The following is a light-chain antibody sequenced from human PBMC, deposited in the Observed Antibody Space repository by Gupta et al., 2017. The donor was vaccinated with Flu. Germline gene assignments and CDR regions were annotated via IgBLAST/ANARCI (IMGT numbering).Light chain of an antibody. CDR3: QEYVSHPPFT. CDR2: WAT. V-gene: IGKV4-1*01. CDR1: QSVLYSSNNKNY. J-gene: IGKJ3*01. Sequence: INCKSSQSVLYSSNNKNYLAWYQQKPGQPPKLLIYWATTRQSGVPDRFSGSGSETDFTLTISSLQAEDVTVYYCQEYVSHPPFTFGPGTKVDIK.